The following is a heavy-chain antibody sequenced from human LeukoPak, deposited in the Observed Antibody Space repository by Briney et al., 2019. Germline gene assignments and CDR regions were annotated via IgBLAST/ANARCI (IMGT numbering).Heavy chain of an antibody. V-gene: IGHV1-18*01. CDR1: GYRFNVYD. CDR2: ISTYTGRA. CDR3: ARADGTNSGMNAFDV. J-gene: IGHJ3*01. Sequence: ASVKVSCKTSGYRFNVYDILWVRQAPGHGLDYVGWISTYTGRAEYAQKFQGRVSVITDTSTSTAYLELTSLTSSDTGLYYCARADGTNSGMNAFDVWGLGTMVTAAS. D-gene: IGHD4-23*01.